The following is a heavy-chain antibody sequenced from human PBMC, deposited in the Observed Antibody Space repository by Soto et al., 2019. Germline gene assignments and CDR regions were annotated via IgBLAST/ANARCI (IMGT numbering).Heavy chain of an antibody. CDR2: IYHSGST. D-gene: IGHD3-10*01. Sequence: QLQLHESGSGLVKPSQTLSLTCAVSGGSISSGGYSWSWLRQPPGKGLEWIGYIYHSGSTYYNPALKSRVAIAVDRSKNQFSLKLSSVTAADTAVYYCARVPGTWGQGTLVTVSS. V-gene: IGHV4-30-2*01. CDR3: ARVPGT. CDR1: GGSISSGGYS. J-gene: IGHJ5*02.